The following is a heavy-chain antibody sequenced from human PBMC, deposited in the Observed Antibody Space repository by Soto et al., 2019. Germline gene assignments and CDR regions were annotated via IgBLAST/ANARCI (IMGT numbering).Heavy chain of an antibody. Sequence: GGSLRLSCAASGFTFSSYWMSWVRQAPGKGLEWVANIKQDGDEKYYVDSVKGRFTISRDKAKNTLYLQMNSLRAEDTALYYCAKATATSGGAFEIYGQGTMVTVAS. CDR2: IKQDGDEK. J-gene: IGHJ3*02. D-gene: IGHD3-16*01. CDR3: AKATATSGGAFEI. V-gene: IGHV3-7*03. CDR1: GFTFSSYW.